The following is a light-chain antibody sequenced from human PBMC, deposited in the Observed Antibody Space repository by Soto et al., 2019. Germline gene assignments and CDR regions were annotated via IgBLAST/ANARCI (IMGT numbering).Light chain of an antibody. CDR1: SSDVGYYNY. V-gene: IGLV2-11*01. CDR2: DVN. J-gene: IGLJ2*01. Sequence: QSVLTQPRSVSGSPGQSVTISCTGTSSDVGYYNYVSWYQQHPGKAPKLMIYDVNKWPSGVPDRFSGSKSGNTASLTISGLQAEDEADYYCCSYAGSYSHVVFGGGTQLTVL. CDR3: CSYAGSYSHVV.